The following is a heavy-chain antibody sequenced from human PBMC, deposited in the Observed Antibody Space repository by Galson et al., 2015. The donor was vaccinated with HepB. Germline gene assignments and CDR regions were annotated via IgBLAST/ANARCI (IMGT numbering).Heavy chain of an antibody. CDR1: GGTFSSYA. CDR3: ARGDSSSWPHYYYYMDV. J-gene: IGHJ6*03. D-gene: IGHD6-13*01. Sequence: SVKVSYKASGGTFSSYAISWVRQAPGQGLEWMGGIIPIFGTANYAQKFQGRVTMTRDTSISTAYMELSRLRSDDTAVYYCARGDSSSWPHYYYYMDVWGKGTTVTVSS. CDR2: IIPIFGTA. V-gene: IGHV1-69*05.